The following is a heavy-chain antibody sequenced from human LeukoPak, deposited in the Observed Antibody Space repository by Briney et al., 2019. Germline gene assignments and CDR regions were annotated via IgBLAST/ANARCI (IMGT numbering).Heavy chain of an antibody. D-gene: IGHD4-23*01. CDR1: GYTFTNYG. V-gene: IGHV1-18*01. CDR3: ARVTTVVTPDY. J-gene: IGHJ4*02. CDR2: ISAYNGYT. Sequence: ASVKVSCKASGYTFTNYGVSWVRQAPGQGLEWMGWISAYNGYTNYAQKFQFRVTMTTDTSTSTAYMELSRLRSDDTAVYYCARVTTVVTPDYWGQGTLVTVSS.